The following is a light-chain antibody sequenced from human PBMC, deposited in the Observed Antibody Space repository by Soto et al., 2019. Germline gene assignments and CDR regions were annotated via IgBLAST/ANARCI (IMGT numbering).Light chain of an antibody. Sequence: EIVLTQSPATLSLSPGERATLSCRASQSVGSYFAWYQQKPGQAPRLLIYDAFSRATGIPARFSGSGSGTDFTLAISSLEPEDFAVYFCQHRSSWPLTFGGGTMGEIK. CDR3: QHRSSWPLT. CDR1: QSVGSY. CDR2: DAF. J-gene: IGKJ4*01. V-gene: IGKV3-11*01.